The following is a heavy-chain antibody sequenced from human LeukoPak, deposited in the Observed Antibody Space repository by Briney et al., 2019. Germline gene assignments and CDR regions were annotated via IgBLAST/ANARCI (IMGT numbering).Heavy chain of an antibody. V-gene: IGHV1-46*01. CDR1: GYTFTRYY. J-gene: IGHJ6*03. CDR2: INPSGGST. D-gene: IGHD3-16*02. Sequence: ASVKVSCKASGYTFTRYYMHWVRQAPGQGREWMGIINPSGGSTSYAQKFQGRVTMTRDMSTSTVYMEMSSLRSEDTAVYYCARDRDDDYGLGSYPTGYMDGWGKGTTVTVSS. CDR3: ARDRDDDYGLGSYPTGYMDG.